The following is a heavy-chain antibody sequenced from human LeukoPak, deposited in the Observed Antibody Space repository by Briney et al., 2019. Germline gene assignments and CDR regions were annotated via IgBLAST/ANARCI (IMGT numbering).Heavy chain of an antibody. CDR1: GYTFTGDY. CDR2: INPNSGGT. J-gene: IGHJ6*02. D-gene: IGHD4-17*01. V-gene: IGHV1-2*02. CDR3: ARHYGDYEYYYYYGMDV. Sequence: ASVKVSCKASGYTFTGDYTHWVRQAPGQGLEWMGWINPNSGGTNYAQKFQGRVTMTRDTSISTAYMELSRLRSDDTAVYYCARHYGDYEYYYYYGMDVWGQGTTVTVSS.